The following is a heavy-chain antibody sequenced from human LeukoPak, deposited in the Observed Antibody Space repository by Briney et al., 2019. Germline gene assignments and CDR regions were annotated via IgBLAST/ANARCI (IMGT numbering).Heavy chain of an antibody. J-gene: IGHJ3*02. CDR3: SRGGDYHGFDI. CDR2: INSDGSNT. D-gene: IGHD4-17*01. CDR1: GFTFSSYW. Sequence: GGSQRLSCAASGFTFSSYWMHWVRQAPGKGLVWVSRINSDGSNTIYADSVKGRFTFSRDNAKNTLYLQMNSLRAEDTAVYYCSRGGDYHGFDIWGQGTMVTVSS. V-gene: IGHV3-74*01.